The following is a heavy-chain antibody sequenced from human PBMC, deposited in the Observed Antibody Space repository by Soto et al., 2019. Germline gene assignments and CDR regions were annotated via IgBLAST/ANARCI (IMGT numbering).Heavy chain of an antibody. CDR3: AKLPINYYDSSGYAFDI. Sequence: GGSQRLSCAASGYTFSSYGMHWVRQAPGKGLEWVAVISYDGSNKYYADSVKGRFTISRDNSKNTLYLQMNSLRAEDTAVYYCAKLPINYYDSSGYAFDIWGQGTMVTVSS. V-gene: IGHV3-30*18. CDR2: ISYDGSNK. J-gene: IGHJ3*02. D-gene: IGHD3-22*01. CDR1: GYTFSSYG.